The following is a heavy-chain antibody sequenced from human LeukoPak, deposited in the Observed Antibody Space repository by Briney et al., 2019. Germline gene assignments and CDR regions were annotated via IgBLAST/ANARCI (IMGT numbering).Heavy chain of an antibody. CDR3: AKGNWNYYFDY. D-gene: IGHD1-7*01. V-gene: IGHV3-23*01. Sequence: GGSLRLSCAASGFTFSTYAMTWVRQAPEKGLEWVSAISGSTGHTYYADFVKGRFTISRDNSMNTLTLHMNSLRAEDSAVYYCAKGNWNYYFDYWGQGTLVTVSS. CDR1: GFTFSTYA. CDR2: ISGSTGHT. J-gene: IGHJ4*02.